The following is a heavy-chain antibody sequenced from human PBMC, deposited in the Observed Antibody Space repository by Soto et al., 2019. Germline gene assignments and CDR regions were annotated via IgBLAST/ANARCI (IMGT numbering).Heavy chain of an antibody. V-gene: IGHV1-69*02. J-gene: IGHJ6*04. CDR2: IIPILGIA. D-gene: IGHD6-13*01. Sequence: QVQLVQSGAEVKKPGSSVKVSCKASGGTFSSYTISWVRQAPGQGLEWMGRIIPILGIANYAQKFQGRVTITEDKSTSTAYMELSSLRSEDTAVYYCARGSSSYYYGMDVWGKGTTVTVSS. CDR3: ARGSSSYYYGMDV. CDR1: GGTFSSYT.